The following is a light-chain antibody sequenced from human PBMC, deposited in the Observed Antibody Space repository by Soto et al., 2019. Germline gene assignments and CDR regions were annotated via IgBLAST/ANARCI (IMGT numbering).Light chain of an antibody. J-gene: IGKJ2*01. CDR1: QSVSSSY. Sequence: EIVLTQSPGTLSLSPGERVTLSCRASQSVSSSYLAWYQQKPDQAPRLLIYGVSNRATGIPDRFSGSVSGTDFTLTISRLEPEDFAVYYCQQYGSSPNTFGQGTKVEIK. V-gene: IGKV3-20*01. CDR2: GVS. CDR3: QQYGSSPNT.